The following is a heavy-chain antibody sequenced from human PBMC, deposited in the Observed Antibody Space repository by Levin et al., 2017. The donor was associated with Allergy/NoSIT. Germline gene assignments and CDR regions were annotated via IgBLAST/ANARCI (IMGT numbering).Heavy chain of an antibody. CDR3: VSATVSTVRLSDY. J-gene: IGHJ4*02. D-gene: IGHD4-11*01. Sequence: PGGSLRLSCAASGFTFSSYAMSWVRQAPGKGLEWVSAISGGGGSTYYADSVKGRFTISRDNSRNTLYLQMNSLRAEDTAVYYCVSATVSTVRLSDYWGQGTLLTVSS. CDR2: ISGGGGST. V-gene: IGHV3-23*01. CDR1: GFTFSSYA.